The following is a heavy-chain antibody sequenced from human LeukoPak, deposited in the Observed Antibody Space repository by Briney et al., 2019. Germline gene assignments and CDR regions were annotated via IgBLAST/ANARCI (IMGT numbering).Heavy chain of an antibody. Sequence: PGGSLRLSCAASGFTFTPYAMNWVRQAPGKGLEWVSSITSSISYIYYADSVKGRFTISRDNTKNSLYLQMNSLRAEDTAVYYCARGDPRRDGARDYWGQGTLVTVSS. CDR1: GFTFTPYA. D-gene: IGHD5-24*01. J-gene: IGHJ4*02. CDR3: ARGDPRRDGARDY. V-gene: IGHV3-21*01. CDR2: ITSSISYI.